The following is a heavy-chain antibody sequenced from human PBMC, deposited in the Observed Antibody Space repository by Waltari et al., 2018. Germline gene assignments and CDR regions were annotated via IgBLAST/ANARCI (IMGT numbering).Heavy chain of an antibody. CDR2: VSSEGSIT. CDR3: AREIGYSGALDY. J-gene: IGHJ4*02. V-gene: IGHV3-30*15. D-gene: IGHD2-15*01. CDR1: GFTFSNYA. Sequence: QVQLVESGGGVVQPGRSLRLSCAASGFTFSNYAMQWVRQAPGKGLDGGAVVSSEGSITYYAESVKGRFTISRDNSKNTVYLQMSSLRAEDTGIYYCAREIGYSGALDYWGLGDLVTVSS.